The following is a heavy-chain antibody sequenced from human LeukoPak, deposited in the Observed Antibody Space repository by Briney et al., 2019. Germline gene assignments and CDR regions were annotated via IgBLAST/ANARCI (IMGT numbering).Heavy chain of an antibody. D-gene: IGHD6-6*01. CDR1: GGSFSGYY. V-gene: IGHV4-34*01. CDR2: INHSGST. Sequence: SETLSLTCAVYGGSFSGYYWSWIRQPPGKGLEWIGEINHSGSTNYNPSLKSQVTISVDTSKNQFSLKLSSVTAADTAVYYCASLSSLARYVHYWGQGTLVTVSS. CDR3: ASLSSLARYVHY. J-gene: IGHJ4*02.